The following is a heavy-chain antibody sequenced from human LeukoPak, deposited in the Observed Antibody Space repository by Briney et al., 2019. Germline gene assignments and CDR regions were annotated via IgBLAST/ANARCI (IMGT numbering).Heavy chain of an antibody. J-gene: IGHJ5*02. V-gene: IGHV3-30*18. CDR3: AKDLRRRTRGAAAPSWFDP. D-gene: IGHD6-13*01. CDR1: GFTFSSYG. CDR2: ISYDGSNK. Sequence: QPGQSLRLSCAASGFTFSSYGMHWVRQAPGKGLEWVAVISYDGSNKYYADSVKGRFTISRDNSKNTLYLQMNSLRAEDTAVYYCAKDLRRRTRGAAAPSWFDPWGQGTLVTVSS.